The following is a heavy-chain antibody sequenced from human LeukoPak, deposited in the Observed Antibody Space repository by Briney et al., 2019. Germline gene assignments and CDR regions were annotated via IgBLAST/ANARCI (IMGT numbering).Heavy chain of an antibody. V-gene: IGHV3-21*01. Sequence: PGGSLRLSCAASGFTFSSYAMSWVRQAPGKGLEWVSSISSSSSYIYYADSVKGRFTISRDNAKNSLYLQMNSLRAEDTAVYYCAREHSIRIYDSSGYSFDYWGQGTLVTVSS. CDR2: ISSSSSYI. J-gene: IGHJ4*02. CDR3: AREHSIRIYDSSGYSFDY. CDR1: GFTFSSYA. D-gene: IGHD3-22*01.